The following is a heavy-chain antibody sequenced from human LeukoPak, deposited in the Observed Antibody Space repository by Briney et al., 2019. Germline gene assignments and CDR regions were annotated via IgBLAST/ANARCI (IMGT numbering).Heavy chain of an antibody. V-gene: IGHV4-34*01. D-gene: IGHD5-12*01. J-gene: IGHJ4*02. Sequence: PSETLSLTCAVYGGSFSGYYWSWIRQPPGKGLEWIGEINHSGSTNYNPSLKSRVTISVDTPKNQFSLKLSSVTAADTAVYYCASSGGYDDYWGQGTLVTVSS. CDR3: ASSGGYDDY. CDR2: INHSGST. CDR1: GGSFSGYY.